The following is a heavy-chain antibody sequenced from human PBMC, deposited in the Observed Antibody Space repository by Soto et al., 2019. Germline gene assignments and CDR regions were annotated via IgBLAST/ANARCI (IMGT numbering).Heavy chain of an antibody. Sequence: SETLSLTCTVSGGSISSGGYYWSWIRQHPGKGLEWIGYIYYSGSTYYNPSLKSRVTISVDTSKNQFSLKLSSVTAADTAVYYCARGRLRFLEWLHWFDPWGQGTLVTVST. CDR1: GGSISSGGYY. V-gene: IGHV4-31*03. D-gene: IGHD3-3*01. CDR2: IYYSGST. J-gene: IGHJ5*02. CDR3: ARGRLRFLEWLHWFDP.